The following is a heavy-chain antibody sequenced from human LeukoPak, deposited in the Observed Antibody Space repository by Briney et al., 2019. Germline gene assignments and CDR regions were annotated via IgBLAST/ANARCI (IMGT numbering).Heavy chain of an antibody. CDR1: GFSFSNHY. V-gene: IGHV3-7*01. D-gene: IGHD2-15*01. Sequence: GGSLRLSCTASGFSFSNHYMRWIRQAPGKGLEWVANINEDGSNKWHLGSVKGRFTVSRDNARNSLYLQMNSLRADDTAVYYCVRDNSGGSCVDFWGQGTLVTVSS. J-gene: IGHJ4*02. CDR3: VRDNSGGSCVDF. CDR2: INEDGSNK.